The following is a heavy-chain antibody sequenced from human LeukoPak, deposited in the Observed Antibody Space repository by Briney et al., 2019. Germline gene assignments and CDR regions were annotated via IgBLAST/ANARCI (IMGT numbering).Heavy chain of an antibody. J-gene: IGHJ3*02. Sequence: GGSLRLSCAASGFTFSTHGMHWVRQAPGKGLEWVAFIRYDGIDKYYADSVKGRFTISRDSFKNTLYLQMNSLRPEDTAVYYCAKEGDYYGSGSYRDGFDIWGQGTRATVSS. CDR1: GFTFSTHG. V-gene: IGHV3-30*02. CDR3: AKEGDYYGSGSYRDGFDI. CDR2: IRYDGIDK. D-gene: IGHD3-10*01.